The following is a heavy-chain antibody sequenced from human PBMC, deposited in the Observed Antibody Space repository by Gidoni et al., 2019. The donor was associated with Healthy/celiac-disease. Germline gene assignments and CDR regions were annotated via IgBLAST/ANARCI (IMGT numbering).Heavy chain of an antibody. D-gene: IGHD2-2*01. V-gene: IGHV4-59*01. CDR2: IYYSGST. J-gene: IGHJ6*02. CDR3: ARGGNCSSTSCYPYYYYGMDV. CDR1: GGSISSYY. Sequence: QVQLQESGPGLVKPSETLSLTCTVSGGSISSYYWSWIRQPPGKGLEWIGYIYYSGSTNYNPSLKSRVTISVDTSKNQFSLKLSSVTAADTAVYYCARGGNCSSTSCYPYYYYGMDVWGQGTTVTVSS.